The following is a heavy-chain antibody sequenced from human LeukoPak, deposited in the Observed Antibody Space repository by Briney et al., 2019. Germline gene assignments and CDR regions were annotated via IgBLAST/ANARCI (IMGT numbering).Heavy chain of an antibody. Sequence: TGGSLRLSCAASGFTFSSYGMHWVRQAPGKGLEWVAFIRYDGSNKYYADSVKGRFTISRDNSKNTLYLQMNSLRAEDTAVYYCAKDPSGSYTNFDYWGQGTLVTVSS. J-gene: IGHJ4*02. CDR2: IRYDGSNK. D-gene: IGHD1-26*01. CDR1: GFTFSSYG. V-gene: IGHV3-30*02. CDR3: AKDPSGSYTNFDY.